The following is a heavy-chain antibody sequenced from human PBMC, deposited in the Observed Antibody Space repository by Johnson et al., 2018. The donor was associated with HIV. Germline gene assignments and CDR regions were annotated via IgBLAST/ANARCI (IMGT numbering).Heavy chain of an antibody. Sequence: VQLVESGGGLVQPGGSLRLSCAASGFTFSSYWMTWVRQAPGKGLEWVANIKQDGSEKHYVDSVKGRFSISRDNAKNSLYLQMKSLRAEDTAVYYCARDQRSSGLNDQTDAFDIWGQGTMVTVSS. CDR1: GFTFSSYW. D-gene: IGHD6-19*01. CDR3: ARDQRSSGLNDQTDAFDI. V-gene: IGHV3-7*01. J-gene: IGHJ3*02. CDR2: IKQDGSEK.